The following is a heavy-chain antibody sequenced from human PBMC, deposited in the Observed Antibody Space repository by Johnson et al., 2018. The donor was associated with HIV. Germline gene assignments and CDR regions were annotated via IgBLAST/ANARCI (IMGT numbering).Heavy chain of an antibody. J-gene: IGHJ3*02. CDR3: AKEGGRITMIVVEPDAFDI. CDR2: IYSGDTT. CDR1: GFTVNGNY. D-gene: IGHD3-22*01. Sequence: MLLVESGGGVVQPGRSLRLSCAASGFTVNGNYMSWVRQAPGKGLEWVSVIYSGDTTYYADSVKGRFTISRDTSKNTLYLQMNSLRPEDTAVYYCAKEGGRITMIVVEPDAFDIWGQGTMVTVSS. V-gene: IGHV3-66*02.